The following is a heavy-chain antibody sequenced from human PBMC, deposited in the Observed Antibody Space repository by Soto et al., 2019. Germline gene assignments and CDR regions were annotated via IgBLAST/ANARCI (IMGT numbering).Heavy chain of an antibody. CDR1: GGFVSSGSYY. D-gene: IGHD1-1*01. CDR3: ARVERGTATTVVDAFDI. J-gene: IGHJ3*02. Sequence: QVQLQQWGAGLLKPSETLSLTCAVYGGFVSSGSYYWSWIRQPPGKGLEWIGEMSHSGGTHFNPSLKGRVTISVDTSKNQFSLKMSSVTAADTALYYWARVERGTATTVVDAFDIWGPGTMVTVSS. V-gene: IGHV4-34*01. CDR2: MSHSGGT.